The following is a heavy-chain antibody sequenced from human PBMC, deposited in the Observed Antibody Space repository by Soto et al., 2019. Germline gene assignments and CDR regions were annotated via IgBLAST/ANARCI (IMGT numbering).Heavy chain of an antibody. CDR1: GVTFSSYS. J-gene: IGHJ4*02. Sequence: GGSLSLSWGAAGVTFSSYSVSLVRTSHGKGLEWVSAIPGSGGSTYYAGSVKGRFTISRDNSKNTLYLQMNNLRVEDTAVYYCAKIGTSSSVSLPLVLLDYWGQGARVNVSA. V-gene: IGHV3-23*01. D-gene: IGHD6-6*01. CDR2: IPGSGGST. CDR3: AKIGTSSSVSLPLVLLDY.